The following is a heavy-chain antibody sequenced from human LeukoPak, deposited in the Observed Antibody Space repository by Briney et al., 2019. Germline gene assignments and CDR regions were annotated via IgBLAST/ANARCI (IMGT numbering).Heavy chain of an antibody. CDR2: IWYDGSHK. CDR3: ASGDAFDN. CDR1: GFIFSDYN. V-gene: IGHV3-33*01. Sequence: PGRSLSLSCAASGFIFSDYNMHWVRQAPGKGLKWVAVIWYDGSHKIYADSVKGRFTISRDNSKNTLYLQMIGLGAEDTGVYHCASGDAFDNWGQGTMVTVSS. J-gene: IGHJ3*02.